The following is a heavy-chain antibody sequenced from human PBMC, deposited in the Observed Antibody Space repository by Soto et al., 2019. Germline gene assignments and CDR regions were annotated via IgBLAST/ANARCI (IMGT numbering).Heavy chain of an antibody. CDR2: ISAYNGNT. Sequence: ASVKVSCKASGYTFTSYGISWVRQAPGQGLEWMGWISAYNGNTNYAQKLQGRVTMTTDTSTSTAYMELRSLGSDDTAVYYCARVLVVDDFWSGYPDYWGQGTLVTVSS. D-gene: IGHD3-3*01. CDR3: ARVLVVDDFWSGYPDY. CDR1: GYTFTSYG. V-gene: IGHV1-18*01. J-gene: IGHJ4*02.